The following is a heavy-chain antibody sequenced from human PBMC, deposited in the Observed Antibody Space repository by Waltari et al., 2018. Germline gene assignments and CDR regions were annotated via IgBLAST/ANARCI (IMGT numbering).Heavy chain of an antibody. J-gene: IGHJ4*02. CDR1: GGSISSGSYY. CDR3: AGSIAARRFGY. D-gene: IGHD6-6*01. V-gene: IGHV4-61*09. Sequence: QVQLQESGPGLVKPSQTLSLTCTDSGGSISSGSYYWSWIRQPAGKGLEWIGYIYTIGSTNYNPSLKSRVTISVDTSKNQFSLKLSSVTAADTAVYYCAGSIAARRFGYWGQGTLVTVSS. CDR2: IYTIGST.